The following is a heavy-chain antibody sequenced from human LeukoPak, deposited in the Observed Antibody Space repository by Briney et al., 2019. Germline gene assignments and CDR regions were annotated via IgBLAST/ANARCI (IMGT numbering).Heavy chain of an antibody. D-gene: IGHD6-19*01. Sequence: PGGSLRLSCTASGFTFSNYAMSWLRQAPGKGLEWFSAINGGGDDTYHADSVKGRFTISRDNSKNTLYLQMNSLRAEDTAVYYCAKRPQRGSGWYYYFDYWGQGTLVTVSS. CDR1: GFTFSNYA. CDR2: INGGGDDT. CDR3: AKRPQRGSGWYYYFDY. J-gene: IGHJ4*02. V-gene: IGHV3-23*01.